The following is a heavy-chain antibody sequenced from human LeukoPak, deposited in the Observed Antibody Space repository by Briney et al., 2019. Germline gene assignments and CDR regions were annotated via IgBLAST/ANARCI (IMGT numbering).Heavy chain of an antibody. CDR1: GFTFSSYA. J-gene: IGHJ4*02. CDR2: ISGSGGST. D-gene: IGHD3-22*01. Sequence: GGSLRLSCAASGFTFSSYAMCWVRQAPGKGLEWVSAISGSGGSTYYADSVKGRFTISRDNAKNSLYLQMNSLRAEDTAVYYCARAGPQYDSSGYYGGLDYWGQGTLVTVSS. CDR3: ARAGPQYDSSGYYGGLDY. V-gene: IGHV3-23*01.